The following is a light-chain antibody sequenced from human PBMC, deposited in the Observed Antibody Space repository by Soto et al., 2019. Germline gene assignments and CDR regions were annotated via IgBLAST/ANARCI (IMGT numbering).Light chain of an antibody. J-gene: IGLJ1*01. Sequence: QSVLTQHASVSGSPGQSIAISCTGSRSDVGIYNYVSLYQQHPGKVPKLIIYEVSNRPSGVSNRFSGAKSGNTASLTISGLQAEDEADYYCSSYTTSSTRVFGTGTKVTVL. V-gene: IGLV2-14*01. CDR2: EVS. CDR1: RSDVGIYNY. CDR3: SSYTTSSTRV.